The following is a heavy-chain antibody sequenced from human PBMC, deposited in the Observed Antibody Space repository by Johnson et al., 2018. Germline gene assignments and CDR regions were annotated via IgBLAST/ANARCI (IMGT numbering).Heavy chain of an antibody. D-gene: IGHD3-16*01. CDR1: GFTFSTYL. CDR3: AREVGGFDGCDI. V-gene: IGHV3-74*01. J-gene: IGHJ3*02. Sequence: VQLQESGGGLVQPGGSLRLSCAVSGFTFSTYLMHWVRQAPGKGLVWVSRINSDGSSTDYADSVRGRFTISRDNAKNTLYLQMNCLRAEETAVYYCAREVGGFDGCDIWGQGTMVTVSS. CDR2: INSDGSST.